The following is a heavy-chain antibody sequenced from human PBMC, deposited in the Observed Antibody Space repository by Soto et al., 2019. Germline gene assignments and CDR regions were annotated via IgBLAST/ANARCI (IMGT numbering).Heavy chain of an antibody. V-gene: IGHV3-74*03. J-gene: IGHJ4*02. CDR1: GFTFRNYW. Sequence: GGSLRLSCAASGFTFRNYWMQWVRQAPGKGLEWLSHISHDERHMKYADSVQGRFTISRDNAKNTVYLQMDSLRAEDTALYFCIRDKSSGWERYFDYWGQGSLVTVSS. D-gene: IGHD1-26*01. CDR2: ISHDERHM. CDR3: IRDKSSGWERYFDY.